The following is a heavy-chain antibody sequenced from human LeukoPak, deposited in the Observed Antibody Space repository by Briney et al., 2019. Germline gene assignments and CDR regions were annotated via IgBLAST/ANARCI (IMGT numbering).Heavy chain of an antibody. Sequence: GGSLRLSCAESGFTFSSDGMRWVRQAPGKGLEWVAVIWYDGSNKYYADSVKGRFTISRDNSKNTLYLQMNSLRAEDTAVYYCAKESPTVPEYCDYWGQGTLVTVSS. D-gene: IGHD4-17*01. CDR1: GFTFSSDG. CDR2: IWYDGSNK. CDR3: AKESPTVPEYCDY. J-gene: IGHJ4*02. V-gene: IGHV3-33*06.